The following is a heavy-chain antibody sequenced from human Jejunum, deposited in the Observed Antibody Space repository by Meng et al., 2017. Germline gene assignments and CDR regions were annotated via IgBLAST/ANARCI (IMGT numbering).Heavy chain of an antibody. D-gene: IGHD1-1*01. CDR2: IYYSGST. V-gene: IGHV4-31*01. Sequence: QMNLQRSGPGLVKASQNLSLTCTVSGAAMSSGNSYWTWIRQHPGKGLEWIGYIYYSGSTYYNPSLQSLVTISIAMSENQFSLKLTSVTAADTAVYYCARVNWTSSYWYFDLWGRGTLVTVSS. J-gene: IGHJ2*01. CDR1: GAAMSSGNSY. CDR3: ARVNWTSSYWYFDL.